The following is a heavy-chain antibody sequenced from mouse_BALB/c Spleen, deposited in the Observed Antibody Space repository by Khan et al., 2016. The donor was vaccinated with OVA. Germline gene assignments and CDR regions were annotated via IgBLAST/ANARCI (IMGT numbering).Heavy chain of an antibody. V-gene: IGHV1-20*02. J-gene: IGHJ2*01. CDR3: TRIYRSDFDY. Sequence: VQLKQSGPELVRPGASVKISCKASGYSFTGYFMNWVMQSHGKSLEWIGRINPHIGETFYNQRFKDKATLTVDESSSTAQMELRSLASEDSAVYYCTRIYRSDFDYWGQGTTLTVSS. D-gene: IGHD1-1*01. CDR1: GYSFTGYF. CDR2: INPHIGET.